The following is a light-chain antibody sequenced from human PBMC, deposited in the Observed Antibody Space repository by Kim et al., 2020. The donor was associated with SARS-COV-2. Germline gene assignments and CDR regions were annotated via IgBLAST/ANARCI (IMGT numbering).Light chain of an antibody. CDR2: QDS. J-gene: IGLJ2*01. CDR3: QAWDRSHVV. Sequence: SYELTQPPSVSVSPGQTANIACSGDELGDKYVCWYQQKPGQPPVLVIYQDSKRPSGIPERFSGSNSGNAATLTISGTQSMDEADYYCQAWDRSHVVFGGGTQLTVL. V-gene: IGLV3-1*01. CDR1: ELGDKY.